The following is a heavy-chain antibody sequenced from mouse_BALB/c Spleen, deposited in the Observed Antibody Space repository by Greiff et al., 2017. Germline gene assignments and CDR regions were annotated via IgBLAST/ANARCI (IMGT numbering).Heavy chain of an antibody. Sequence: EVQLVESGGGLVQPGGSLRLSCATSGFTFTDYYMSWVRQPPGKALEWLGFIRNKANGYTTEYSASVKGRFTISRDNSQSILYLQMNTLRAEDSATYYCARSYYYGSSYGDFDYWGQGTTLTVSS. D-gene: IGHD1-1*01. V-gene: IGHV7-3*02. CDR1: GFTFTDYY. J-gene: IGHJ2*01. CDR2: IRNKANGYTT. CDR3: ARSYYYGSSYGDFDY.